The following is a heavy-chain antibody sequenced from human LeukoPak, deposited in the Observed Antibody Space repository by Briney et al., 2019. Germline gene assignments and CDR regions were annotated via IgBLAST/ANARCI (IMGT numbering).Heavy chain of an antibody. CDR1: GFTFNSFA. CDR2: ISYDGNNE. CDR3: AKDGARYLLTYYFEY. J-gene: IGHJ4*02. V-gene: IGHV3-30-3*01. D-gene: IGHD3-9*01. Sequence: GGSLRLSCAASGFTFNSFAMHWVRQAPGKGLDWVAFISYDGNNEYYADSVRGRFTVSRDNSKNTLYLQMNSLRDEDTAVYYCAKDGARYLLTYYFEYWGQGTLVTVSS.